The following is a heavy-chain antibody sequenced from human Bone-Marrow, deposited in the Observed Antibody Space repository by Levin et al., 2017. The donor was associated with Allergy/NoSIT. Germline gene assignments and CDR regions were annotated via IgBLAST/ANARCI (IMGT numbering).Heavy chain of an antibody. V-gene: IGHV3-30*04. J-gene: IGHJ1*01. CDR2: ISYDGSNK. CDR3: ARANYYDSSGYSLAEYFQH. Sequence: SCAASGFTFSSYAMHWVRQAPGKGLEWVAVISYDGSNKYYADSVKGRFTISRDNSKNTLYLQMNSLRAEDTAVYYCARANYYDSSGYSLAEYFQHWGQGTLVTVSS. D-gene: IGHD3-22*01. CDR1: GFTFSSYA.